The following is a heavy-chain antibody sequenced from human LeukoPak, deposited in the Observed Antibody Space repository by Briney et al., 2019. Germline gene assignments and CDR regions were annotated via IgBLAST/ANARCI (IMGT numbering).Heavy chain of an antibody. CDR3: ARGFTTRQRQVVAGVNY. J-gene: IGHJ4*02. Sequence: GGSLRLTCAASGFTFSSYGMHWVRQAPGKGLEWVAVISSDGSNEYYADSVKGRFSISRDNSKNTLYLQMNSLRAEDTAVYYCARGFTTRQRQVVAGVNYWGQGTLVTVSS. CDR2: ISSDGSNE. D-gene: IGHD6-19*01. CDR1: GFTFSSYG. V-gene: IGHV3-30*03.